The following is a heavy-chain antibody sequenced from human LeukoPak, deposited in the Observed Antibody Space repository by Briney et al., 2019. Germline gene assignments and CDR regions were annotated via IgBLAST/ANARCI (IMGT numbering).Heavy chain of an antibody. CDR2: INPNSGGT. CDR3: ARDVDSSSWLDI. Sequence: GASVKVSCKASGYTFTGYYMHWVRQAPGQGLEWMGRINPNSGGTNYAQKFQGRVTMTRDTSISTAYMELGRLRSDDTAVYYCARDVDSSSWLDIWGQGTMVTVSS. V-gene: IGHV1-2*06. CDR1: GYTFTGYY. D-gene: IGHD6-13*01. J-gene: IGHJ3*02.